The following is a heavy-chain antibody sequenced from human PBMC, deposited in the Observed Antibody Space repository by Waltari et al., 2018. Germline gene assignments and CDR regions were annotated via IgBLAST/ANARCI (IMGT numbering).Heavy chain of an antibody. D-gene: IGHD6-6*01. CDR3: ARAHSTSGCDY. Sequence: QVEIQQWGAGLLKPSETLSLTCTVSGESLSGYYWAWIRQAPGKGLEWIGEIHHSGSPHPNPSREDRVTMSVDTSMNQFSLTLRSLTAADTAVYYCARAHSTSGCDYWGQGALVTVSS. CDR1: GESLSGYY. J-gene: IGHJ4*02. CDR2: IHHSGSP. V-gene: IGHV4-34*01.